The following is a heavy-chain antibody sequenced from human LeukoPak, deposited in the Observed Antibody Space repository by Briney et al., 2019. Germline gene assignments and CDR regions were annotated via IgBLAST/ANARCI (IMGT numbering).Heavy chain of an antibody. V-gene: IGHV4-38-2*02. CDR1: GYSISSDYY. CDR2: IYHSGST. J-gene: IGHJ4*02. D-gene: IGHD3-3*02. CDR3: ARDYHLAVGRLVQFDN. Sequence: PSETLSLTCTVSGYSISSDYYWGWVRQPPGKGLEWIASIYHSGSTHYSPSLKSRVTISRDTSKNQFSLNLNYVSATDTAVYYCARDYHLAVGRLVQFDNWGQGTLVTVSS.